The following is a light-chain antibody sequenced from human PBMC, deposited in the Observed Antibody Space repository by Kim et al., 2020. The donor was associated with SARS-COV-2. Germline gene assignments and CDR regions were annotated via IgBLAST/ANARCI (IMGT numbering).Light chain of an antibody. CDR2: QDS. CDR1: KLGDKY. Sequence: SYELTQPPSVSVSPGQTASITCSGDKLGDKYACWYQQKPGQSPVLVLYQDSKRPSGIPERFSGSNSGNTATLTISGTQAMDEADYYCQAWDSSVVFGGGT. V-gene: IGLV3-1*01. CDR3: QAWDSSVV. J-gene: IGLJ2*01.